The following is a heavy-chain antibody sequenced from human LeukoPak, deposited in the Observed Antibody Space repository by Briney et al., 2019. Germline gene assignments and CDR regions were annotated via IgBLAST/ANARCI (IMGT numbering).Heavy chain of an antibody. CDR3: ARSRDYVDTAMEPHLDY. D-gene: IGHD5-18*01. CDR1: GYSFTSYW. Sequence: GESLKISCKGSGYSFTSYWIGWVRQMPGKGLEWMGIMYPGNSDTRYSPSFQGQVTISADKSISTAYLQWSSLKASDTAMYYCARSRDYVDTAMEPHLDYWGQGTLVTVSS. V-gene: IGHV5-51*01. CDR2: MYPGNSDT. J-gene: IGHJ4*02.